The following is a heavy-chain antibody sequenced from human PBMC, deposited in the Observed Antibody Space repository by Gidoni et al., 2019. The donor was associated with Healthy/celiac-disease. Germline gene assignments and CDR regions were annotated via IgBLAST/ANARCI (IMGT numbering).Heavy chain of an antibody. J-gene: IGHJ4*02. Sequence: QVQLPESGRGLVMPSQTLSLTCTVPGGSLSRGGYYWSWIRQHPGKGLEWIGYIYYSGSTYYNPSLKSRVTISVDTSTNQFSMKLSSVTAADTAVYCCARETVAGKAGFDYWGQGTLVTVSA. CDR3: ARETVAGKAGFDY. CDR1: GGSLSRGGYY. V-gene: IGHV4-31*03. D-gene: IGHD6-19*01. CDR2: IYYSGST.